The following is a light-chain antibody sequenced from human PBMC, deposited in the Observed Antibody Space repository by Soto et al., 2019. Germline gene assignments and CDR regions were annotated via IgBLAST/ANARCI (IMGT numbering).Light chain of an antibody. CDR3: QQYNNWPIP. J-gene: IGKJ5*01. V-gene: IGKV3-15*01. Sequence: ETVMTQSPATLSVSPGERATLSCRASQSVSSNLAWYQQKPGQAPRLLIYGTSTRATGIPARFSGSGSGTEFTLTISSLQSEDFAVYYCQQYNNWPIPFGQGTRLEIK. CDR1: QSVSSN. CDR2: GTS.